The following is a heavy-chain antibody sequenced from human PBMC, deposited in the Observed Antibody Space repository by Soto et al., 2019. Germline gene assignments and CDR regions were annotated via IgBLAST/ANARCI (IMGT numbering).Heavy chain of an antibody. D-gene: IGHD6-19*01. Sequence: SETLSLTCTVSGGSVSSDYWSWIRQPPGKGLEWIGYTHNSGNTDYNPSLKSRVTISLDASRNEFSLSLRSVTAADTAIYYCARGGWYEDHWGQGTLVTVSS. CDR3: ARGGWYEDH. V-gene: IGHV4-59*08. CDR1: GGSVSSDY. J-gene: IGHJ4*02. CDR2: THNSGNT.